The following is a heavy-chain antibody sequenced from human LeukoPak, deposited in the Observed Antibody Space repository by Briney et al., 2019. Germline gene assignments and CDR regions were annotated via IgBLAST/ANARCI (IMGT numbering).Heavy chain of an antibody. CDR3: ARAGTTSSSTPDY. CDR1: AYTFTSYD. V-gene: IGHV1-8*01. CDR2: MNPNSGNT. D-gene: IGHD6-6*01. Sequence: GASVKVSCKASAYTFTSYDINWVRQATGQGLEWMGWMNPNSGNTGYAQKFQGRVTMTRNTSISTAYMELSSLRSDDTAVYYCARAGTTSSSTPDYWGQGTLVTVSS. J-gene: IGHJ4*02.